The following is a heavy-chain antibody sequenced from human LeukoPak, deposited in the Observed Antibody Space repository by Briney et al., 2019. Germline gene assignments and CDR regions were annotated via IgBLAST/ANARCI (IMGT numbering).Heavy chain of an antibody. D-gene: IGHD4-11*01. CDR1: GFTFSSYS. CDR3: ARVYSDYHYYMDV. CDR2: ISSSSSAI. V-gene: IGHV3-48*04. J-gene: IGHJ6*03. Sequence: GGSLRLSCAASGFTFSSYSMTWVRQAPGKGLEWVSYISSSSSAIYYADSVRDRFTISRDTAKNSLYLQMNSLRADDTAVYYCARVYSDYHYYMDVWGKGTTVTVSS.